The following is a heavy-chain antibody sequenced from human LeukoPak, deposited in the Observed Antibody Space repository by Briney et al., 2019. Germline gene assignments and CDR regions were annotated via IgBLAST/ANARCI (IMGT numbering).Heavy chain of an antibody. CDR2: INHSGST. CDR3: ARGGDYVPWFDP. D-gene: IGHD4-17*01. Sequence: PSETLSLTCTVSGGSISSWTYYWGWIRQPPGKGLEWIGEINHSGSTNYNPSLKSRVTISVDTSKNQFSLKLSSVTAADTAVYYCARGGDYVPWFDPWGQGTLVTVSS. CDR1: GGSISSWTYY. J-gene: IGHJ5*02. V-gene: IGHV4-39*07.